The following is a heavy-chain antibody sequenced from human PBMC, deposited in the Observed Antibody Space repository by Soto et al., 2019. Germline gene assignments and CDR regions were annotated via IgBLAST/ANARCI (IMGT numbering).Heavy chain of an antibody. CDR3: ARGGTPIDY. CDR1: GYTFTNFG. CDR2: ISAYNGNT. V-gene: IGHV1-18*01. D-gene: IGHD1-1*01. J-gene: IGHJ4*02. Sequence: QVQLVQSGAEVKKPGASVKVSCKASGYTFTNFGISWVRQAPGQGLEWMGWISAYNGNTNYAQNFQGRVPMTTDTSTSKAYRERRSLRSADTAVFYCARGGTPIDYWAQGTRVTVPS.